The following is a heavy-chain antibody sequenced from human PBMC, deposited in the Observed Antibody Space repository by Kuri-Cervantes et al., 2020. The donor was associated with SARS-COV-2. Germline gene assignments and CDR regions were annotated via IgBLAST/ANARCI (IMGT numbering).Heavy chain of an antibody. CDR1: GFTFSSYA. V-gene: IGHV3-30-3*01. Sequence: GESLKISCAASGFTFSSYAMHWVRQAPGKGLEWVAVISYDGSNKYYADSVKGRSTISRDNSKNTLYLQMNSLRAEDTAVYYCASVEGVTPDYWGQGTLVTVSS. J-gene: IGHJ4*02. CDR3: ASVEGVTPDY. D-gene: IGHD5-18*01. CDR2: ISYDGSNK.